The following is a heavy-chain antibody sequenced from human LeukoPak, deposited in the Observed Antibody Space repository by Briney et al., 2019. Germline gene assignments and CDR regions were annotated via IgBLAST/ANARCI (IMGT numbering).Heavy chain of an antibody. Sequence: GGSLRLSCAASGFTFSTYWMHWVRQAPGKGLVWVSRLSPDGSSSMYADSVKGRFTISRDKSKNTLYLQMNSLRAEDTAVYYCAKVRYFDWLSPFNWFDPWGQGTLVTVSS. J-gene: IGHJ5*02. CDR1: GFTFSTYW. V-gene: IGHV3-74*03. CDR3: AKVRYFDWLSPFNWFDP. CDR2: LSPDGSSS. D-gene: IGHD3-9*01.